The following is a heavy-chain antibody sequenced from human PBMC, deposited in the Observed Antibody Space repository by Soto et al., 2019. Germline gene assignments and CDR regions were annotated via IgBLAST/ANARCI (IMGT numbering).Heavy chain of an antibody. CDR2: ISASGST. V-gene: IGHV4-4*07. CDR1: GGSISSYY. Sequence: QVQLQESGPGLVKPSETLSLTCTISGGSISSYYWTWIRQPAGKGLEWIGRISASGSTNYNPSLKSQVTMSIDTSKNQFSLKASSVTAADTAVYYCARGGIYHNYWGQGTLVTVSS. D-gene: IGHD1-26*01. J-gene: IGHJ4*02. CDR3: ARGGIYHNY.